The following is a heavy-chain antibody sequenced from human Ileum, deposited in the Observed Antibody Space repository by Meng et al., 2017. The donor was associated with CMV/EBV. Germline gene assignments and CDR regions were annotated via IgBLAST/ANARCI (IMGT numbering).Heavy chain of an antibody. Sequence: ASVKVSCKASEYTFIDYYMDWVRQAPGQGLEWMGWINPHTGDTNYLQKFQGRVTLTRDTSIGTVYMELSSLTLDDTAVYYCVRGGTIAGDPAGFDPWGQGTRVTGAS. J-gene: IGHJ5*02. D-gene: IGHD3-3*01. V-gene: IGHV1-2*02. CDR3: VRGGTIAGDPAGFDP. CDR1: EYTFIDYY. CDR2: INPHTGDT.